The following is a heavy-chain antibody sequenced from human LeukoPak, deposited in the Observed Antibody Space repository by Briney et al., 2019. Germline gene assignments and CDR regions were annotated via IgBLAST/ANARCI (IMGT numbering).Heavy chain of an antibody. J-gene: IGHJ3*02. V-gene: IGHV3-7*01. D-gene: IGHD1-26*01. CDR1: GFTFSSYW. Sequence: PGGSLRLSCAASGFTFSSYWMSWVRQAPGKGLEWVANIKQDGSEKYYVDSVKGRFTVSRDNAKNSLYLQMNSLRAEDTAVYYCAKPIVGATSFEDIWGQGTMVTVSS. CDR2: IKQDGSEK. CDR3: AKPIVGATSFEDI.